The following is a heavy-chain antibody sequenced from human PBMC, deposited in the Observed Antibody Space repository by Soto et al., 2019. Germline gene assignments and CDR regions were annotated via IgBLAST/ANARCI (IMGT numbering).Heavy chain of an antibody. V-gene: IGHV1-18*01. Sequence: ASVKVSCTASGYTFTSYGISWVRQAPGQGLEWMGWISAYNGNTNYAQKLQGRVTMTTDTSTSTAYMELRSLRSDDTAVYYCARDHLQYDFWSGYYLRWFDPRGQGTLVTVSS. CDR3: ARDHLQYDFWSGYYLRWFDP. J-gene: IGHJ5*02. CDR2: ISAYNGNT. D-gene: IGHD3-3*01. CDR1: GYTFTSYG.